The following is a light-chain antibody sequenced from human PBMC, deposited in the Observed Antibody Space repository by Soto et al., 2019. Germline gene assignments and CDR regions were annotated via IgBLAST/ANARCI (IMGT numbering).Light chain of an antibody. V-gene: IGKV3-20*01. J-gene: IGKJ1*01. CDR2: GAS. CDR3: QHYGSPPPVT. Sequence: EIVLSQSPGTLSLSPGERATLSCRASQRIADTYLAWYQHKPRQAPRLLIYGASRRATGIPERFSGSGSETDFTLTISRLEPEDFAVYYCQHYGSPPPVTFGQGTRVELK. CDR1: QRIADTY.